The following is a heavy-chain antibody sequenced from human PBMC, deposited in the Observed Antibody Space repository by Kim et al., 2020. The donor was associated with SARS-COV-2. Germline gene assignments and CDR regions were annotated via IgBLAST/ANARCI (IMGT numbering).Heavy chain of an antibody. J-gene: IGHJ4*02. CDR1: GYTFTSYY. CDR3: ARDRMVRGPNSHPYDY. D-gene: IGHD3-10*01. CDR2: INPSGGST. V-gene: IGHV1-46*01. Sequence: ASVKVSCKASGYTFTSYYMHWVRQAPGQGLEWMGIINPSGGSTSYAQKFQGRVTMTRDTSTSTVYMELSSLRSEDTAVYYCARDRMVRGPNSHPYDYWGQGTLVTVSS.